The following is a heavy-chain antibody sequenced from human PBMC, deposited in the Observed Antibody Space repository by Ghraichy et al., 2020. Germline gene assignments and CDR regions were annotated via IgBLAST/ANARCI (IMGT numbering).Heavy chain of an antibody. J-gene: IGHJ6*02. CDR1: GGSISSYY. Sequence: SETLSLTCTVSGGSISSYYWSWIRQPPGKGLEWIGYIYYSGSTNFNPSLKSRVTISVDTSKNQFSLKLSSVTAADTAVYYCARQGRWLGPTTVWGQGTTVTVSS. V-gene: IGHV4-59*08. CDR2: IYYSGST. CDR3: ARQGRWLGPTTV. D-gene: IGHD5-24*01.